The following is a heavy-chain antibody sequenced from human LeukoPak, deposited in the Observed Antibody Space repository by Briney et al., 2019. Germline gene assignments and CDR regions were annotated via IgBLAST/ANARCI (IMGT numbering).Heavy chain of an antibody. CDR2: IYPRDGST. CDR1: GYTFTSNY. CDR3: ARDQEGFDY. V-gene: IGHV1-46*01. J-gene: IGHJ4*02. Sequence: ASVKVSCKASGYTFTSNYIHWVRQAPGQGLDWMGMIYPRDGSTSYAQKFQGRVTVTRDTSTSTVQMELSGLRSEDTAVYYCARDQEGFDYWGEGTLVTVSS.